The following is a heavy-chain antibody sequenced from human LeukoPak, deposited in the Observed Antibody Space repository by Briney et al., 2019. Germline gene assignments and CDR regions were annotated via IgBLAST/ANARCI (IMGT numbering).Heavy chain of an antibody. V-gene: IGHV4-39*01. CDR1: GGSISSSSYY. CDR2: IYYSGST. CDR3: ARRGARGGYPNRLGYFDL. Sequence: SETLSLTCTVSGGSISSSSYYWGWIRQPPGKGLEWIGSIYYSGSTYYNPSLKSRVTISVDTSKNQFSLKLSSVTAADTAVYYCARRGARGGYPNRLGYFDLWGRGTLVTVSS. J-gene: IGHJ2*01. D-gene: IGHD3-22*01.